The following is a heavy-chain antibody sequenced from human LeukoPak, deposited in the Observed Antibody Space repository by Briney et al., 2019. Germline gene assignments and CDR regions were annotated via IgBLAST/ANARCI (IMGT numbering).Heavy chain of an antibody. CDR1: GFIFKKYW. CDR2: IKEDGSET. J-gene: IGHJ4*02. Sequence: GESLRLSCAASGFIFKKYWMNWVRQVPGKGLECLANIKEDGSETYYADSVKGRFTISRDNAKNTLYLQMNSLRAEDTAVYYCGRGFSIVPAGIPDYWGLGTLVTVSS. D-gene: IGHD2-2*02. CDR3: GRGFSIVPAGIPDY. V-gene: IGHV3-7*01.